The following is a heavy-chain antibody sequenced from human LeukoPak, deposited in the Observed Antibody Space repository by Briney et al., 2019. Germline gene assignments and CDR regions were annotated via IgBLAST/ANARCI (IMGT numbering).Heavy chain of an antibody. J-gene: IGHJ6*02. CDR3: ARGFGYSQYYYYYYGMDV. CDR2: IYYSGST. Sequence: PGGSLRLSCAASGFTFSDYHMSWIRQPPGKGLEWIGYIYYSGSTNYNPSLKSRVTISVDTSKNQFSLRLSSVTAADTAVYYCARGFGYSQYYYYYYGMDVWGQGTTVTVSS. D-gene: IGHD4-11*01. CDR1: GFTFSDYH. V-gene: IGHV4-59*01.